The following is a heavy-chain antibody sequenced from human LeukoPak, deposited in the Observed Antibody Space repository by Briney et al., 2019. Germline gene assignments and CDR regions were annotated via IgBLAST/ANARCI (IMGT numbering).Heavy chain of an antibody. D-gene: IGHD4-11*01. J-gene: IGHJ6*03. V-gene: IGHV3-23*01. CDR3: ARGRVSSSTWYSTYYYFFYMDF. Sequence: GGSLRLSCAASGFTFSSYAMNWVRQAPGKGLEWVSAISGSGGSTYYADSVKGRFTISRDNSKNTMYMQMNSLRAEDTAVYFCARGRVSSSTWYSTYYYFFYMDFWGKGATVTVSS. CDR1: GFTFSSYA. CDR2: ISGSGGST.